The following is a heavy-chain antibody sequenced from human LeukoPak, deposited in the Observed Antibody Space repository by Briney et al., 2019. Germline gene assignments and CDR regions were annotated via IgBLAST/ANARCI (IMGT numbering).Heavy chain of an antibody. J-gene: IGHJ4*02. CDR2: IYYSGST. Sequence: SETLPLTCTVSGGSMSSYYWSWIRQPPGKGLEWIGYIYYSGSTNYNPSLKSRVTISVDTSKNQFSLKLNSVTAADTAVYYCARDAVNDVDTAMAVNFDYWGQGTLVTVSS. CDR1: GGSMSSYY. V-gene: IGHV4-59*12. D-gene: IGHD5-18*01. CDR3: ARDAVNDVDTAMAVNFDY.